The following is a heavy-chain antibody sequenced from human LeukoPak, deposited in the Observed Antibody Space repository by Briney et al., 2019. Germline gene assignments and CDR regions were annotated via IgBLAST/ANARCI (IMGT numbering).Heavy chain of an antibody. V-gene: IGHV5-10-1*01. CDR3: ATTGYCSGGSCYENWFDP. CDR2: IDPSDSYT. CDR1: GYSFTSYW. D-gene: IGHD2-15*01. J-gene: IGHJ5*02. Sequence: GESLKISCQGSGYSFTSYWISWVRQMPGKGLEWMGRIDPSDSYTNYSPSFQGHVTISADKSISTAYLQWSSLKASDTAMNYCATTGYCSGGSCYENWFDPWGQGTLVTVSS.